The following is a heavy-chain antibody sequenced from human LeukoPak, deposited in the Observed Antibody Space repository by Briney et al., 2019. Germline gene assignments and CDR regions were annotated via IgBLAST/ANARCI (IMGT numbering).Heavy chain of an antibody. J-gene: IGHJ6*04. CDR3: ARGDGSGYDYYGMDV. CDR2: IYYSGST. V-gene: IGHV4-59*01. CDR1: GGSISNYY. Sequence: SETLSLTCTVSGGSISNYYWSWIRQPPGKGLEWIGYIYYSGSTNYNPSLKSRVTISVDTSKNQFSLKLSSVTAADTAVYYCARGDGSGYDYYGMDVWGKGTTVTVSS. D-gene: IGHD1-14*01.